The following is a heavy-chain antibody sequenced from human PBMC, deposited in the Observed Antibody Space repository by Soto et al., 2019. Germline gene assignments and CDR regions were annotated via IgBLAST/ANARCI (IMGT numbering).Heavy chain of an antibody. V-gene: IGHV4-39*01. CDR2: IYYSGST. CDR3: ASQRIGEGLPNWFDP. J-gene: IGHJ5*02. Sequence: QLQLQESGPGLVKPSETLSLTCTVSGGSISSSSYYWGWIRQPPGKGLEWIGSIYYSGSTYYNPSLKSRVTISVDTSKNQFSLKLSSVTAADTAVYYCASQRIGEGLPNWFDPWGQGTLVTVSS. CDR1: GGSISSSSYY. D-gene: IGHD3-10*01.